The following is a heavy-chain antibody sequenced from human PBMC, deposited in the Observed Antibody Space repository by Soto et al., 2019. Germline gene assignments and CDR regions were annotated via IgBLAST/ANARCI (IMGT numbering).Heavy chain of an antibody. CDR1: GFALRGSA. Sequence: GVSLRLSCAGSGFALRGSAIHWLRQASVKGLEWVGRIRSKANSYATAYAKSVKGRLIISRDDSKSTAYLQMDSLKIEDTAVYYCFRENYFSYHGMDVWGQGTTVTVSS. CDR3: FRENYFSYHGMDV. J-gene: IGHJ6*02. CDR2: IRSKANSYAT. V-gene: IGHV3-73*01.